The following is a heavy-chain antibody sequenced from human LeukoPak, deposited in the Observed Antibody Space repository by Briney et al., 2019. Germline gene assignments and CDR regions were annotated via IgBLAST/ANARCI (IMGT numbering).Heavy chain of an antibody. D-gene: IGHD6-6*01. CDR2: ISSGSNSI. CDR1: GFTFRSFG. Sequence: GGSLRLSCAASGFTFRSFGLHWVRQAPGKGLECVSYISSGSNSIDYADSVKGRFTISRDDAKNSLFLQMNSLRAEDTAVYYCARGIMGSSTFDYWGQGVLVTVSS. CDR3: ARGIMGSSTFDY. J-gene: IGHJ4*02. V-gene: IGHV3-48*04.